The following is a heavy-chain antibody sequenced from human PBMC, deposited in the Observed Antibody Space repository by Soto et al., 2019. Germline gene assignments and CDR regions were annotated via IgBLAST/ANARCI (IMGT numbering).Heavy chain of an antibody. CDR3: ARARTIFGVVRHFDS. D-gene: IGHD3-3*01. Sequence: GESLKISCKGSGYSFTSYWIGWVRQMPGKGLEWMGIIYPGDSDTRYSPSFQGQVTISADKSISTAYLQWSSLKASDTAMYYCARARTIFGVVRHFDSWGQGTLVTVSS. J-gene: IGHJ4*02. CDR2: IYPGDSDT. V-gene: IGHV5-51*01. CDR1: GYSFTSYW.